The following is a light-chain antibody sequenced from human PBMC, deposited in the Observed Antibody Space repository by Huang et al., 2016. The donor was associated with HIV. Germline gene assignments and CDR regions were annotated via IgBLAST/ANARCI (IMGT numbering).Light chain of an antibody. CDR1: QSITSN. CDR2: AAS. V-gene: IGKV3-15*01. J-gene: IGKJ1*01. Sequence: EIVMTQSPATLSVSPGERATLSCRASQSITSNLAWYQQKPCQAPRLLIDAASTRATCIPARFSGSGSGTEFTLSISSLQSEDFAVYYCQQYNNWPPWTFGQGTKVEIK. CDR3: QQYNNWPPWT.